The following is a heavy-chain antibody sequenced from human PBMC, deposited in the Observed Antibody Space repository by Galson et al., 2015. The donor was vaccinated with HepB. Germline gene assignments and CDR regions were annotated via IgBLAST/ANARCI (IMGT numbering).Heavy chain of an antibody. Sequence: SLRLSCAASGFTFSSYWMSWIRQAPGKGLEWVANIRQDGNEKYYVGSVEGRFTISRDNAENSLYLQMDSLRAEDMGVYYCARITSFGAAHYGLDVWGQGTTVTVSS. CDR3: ARITSFGAAHYGLDV. J-gene: IGHJ6*02. D-gene: IGHD3-3*01. CDR1: GFTFSSYW. CDR2: IRQDGNEK. V-gene: IGHV3-7*01.